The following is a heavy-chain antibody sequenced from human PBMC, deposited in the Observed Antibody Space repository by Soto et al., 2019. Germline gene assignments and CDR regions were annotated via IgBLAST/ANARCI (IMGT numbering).Heavy chain of an antibody. CDR1: GFTFSSYS. V-gene: IGHV3-21*01. CDR3: ARSGYGESRKLFDP. CDR2: IRSTSSYI. D-gene: IGHD5-12*01. Sequence: EVQLVESGGGLVKPGGSLRLSCEASGFTFSSYSMNWVRQAPGKGLEWVSYIRSTSSYIYYADSVKGRFTISRDNAKNSLYLQMTRLTAEETAGYYCARSGYGESRKLFDPGCQGTLVTVSS. J-gene: IGHJ5*02.